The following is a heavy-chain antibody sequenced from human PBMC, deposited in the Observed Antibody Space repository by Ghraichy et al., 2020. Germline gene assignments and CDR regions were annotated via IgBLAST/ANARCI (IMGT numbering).Heavy chain of an antibody. CDR3: ARDGLRDFWSGFYNGMDV. CDR1: GDSIIRGTYY. J-gene: IGHJ6*02. CDR2: IYYSGNT. V-gene: IGHV4-31*02. D-gene: IGHD3-3*01. Sequence: SQTLSLTCTVSGDSIIRGTYYWSWIRQRPGKGLEWIGYIYYSGNTYYNPSLKSRVTISIDRSKNQFSLRLQSVTAADTAVYYCARDGLRDFWSGFYNGMDVWGQRTTVTVSS.